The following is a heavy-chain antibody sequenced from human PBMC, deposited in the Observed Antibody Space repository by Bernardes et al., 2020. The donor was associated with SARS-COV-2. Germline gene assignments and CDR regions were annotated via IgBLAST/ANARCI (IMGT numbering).Heavy chain of an antibody. CDR2: ISSRSSHT. D-gene: IGHD3-22*01. J-gene: IGHJ4*02. Sequence: GGSLRLSCAASGFTFSDYYMTWIRQAPGKGLEWVSYISSRSSHTNYADSVKGRFTISRDNAKNSLYLQMNSLRAEDTAVYYCARVVENNSAYYSTPLDSWGQGTLVTVSS. CDR3: ARVVENNSAYYSTPLDS. CDR1: GFTFSDYY. V-gene: IGHV3-11*06.